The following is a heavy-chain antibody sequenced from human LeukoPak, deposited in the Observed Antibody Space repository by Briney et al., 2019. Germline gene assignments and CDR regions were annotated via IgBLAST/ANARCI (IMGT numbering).Heavy chain of an antibody. CDR3: ARGRGIAARGWFDP. CDR1: GYTFTGYY. J-gene: IGHJ5*02. D-gene: IGHD6-6*01. CDR2: INPNSGGT. Sequence: GASVKVSCKASGYTFTGYYMHWVRQAPGQGLEWMGWINPNSGGTNYAQKFQGRVTMTGDTSISTAYMELSRLRSDDTAVYYCARGRGIAARGWFDPWGQGTLVTVSS. V-gene: IGHV1-2*02.